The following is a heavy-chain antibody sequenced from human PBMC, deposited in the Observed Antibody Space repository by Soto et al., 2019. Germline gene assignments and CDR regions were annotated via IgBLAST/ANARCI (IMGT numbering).Heavy chain of an antibody. CDR3: AGNYYGSGSYYNVYYYYGMDV. CDR1: GGTFSSYA. V-gene: IGHV1-69*13. Sequence: GASVKVSCKASGGTFSSYAISWVRQAPGQGVEWMGGIIPIFGTANYAQKFQGRVTITADESTSTAYMELSSLRSEDTAVYYCAGNYYGSGSYYNVYYYYGMDVWGQGTTVTVSS. J-gene: IGHJ6*02. CDR2: IIPIFGTA. D-gene: IGHD3-10*01.